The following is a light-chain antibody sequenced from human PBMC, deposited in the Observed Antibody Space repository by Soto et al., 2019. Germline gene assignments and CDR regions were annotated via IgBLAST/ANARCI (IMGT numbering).Light chain of an antibody. J-gene: IGLJ1*01. CDR1: SSNLGDNA. V-gene: IGLV1-44*01. CDR2: SYD. CDR3: AAWDASLDGYV. Sequence: QSVLTQPPSASGTPGQRVTISCSTSSSNLGDNAVNWYQHVPGTAPKLLIYSYDQRPSGVPDRFSGSKSGTSASLAISGLQSEDEADYYCAAWDASLDGYVFGTGTKFTVL.